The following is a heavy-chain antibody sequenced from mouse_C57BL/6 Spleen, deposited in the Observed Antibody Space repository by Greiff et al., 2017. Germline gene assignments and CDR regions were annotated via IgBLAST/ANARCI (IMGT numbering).Heavy chain of an antibody. J-gene: IGHJ1*03. CDR2: ISYSGST. CDR3: ARDGDYGPYWCFDV. D-gene: IGHD2-4*01. Sequence: ESGPGMVKPSQSLSLTCTVTGYSITSGYDWHWIRHFPGNKLEWMGYISYSGSTNYNPSLKSRISITHDTSKNHFFLKLNSVTTEDTATYDCARDGDYGPYWCFDVWGTGTTVTVSS. CDR1: GYSITSGYD. V-gene: IGHV3-1*01.